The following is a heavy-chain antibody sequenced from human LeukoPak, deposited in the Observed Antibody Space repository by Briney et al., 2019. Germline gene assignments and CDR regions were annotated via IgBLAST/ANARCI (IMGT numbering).Heavy chain of an antibody. CDR1: GYTFTSYY. J-gene: IGHJ4*02. V-gene: IGHV1-46*01. D-gene: IGHD6-13*01. CDR3: ARGVPKQLGDY. Sequence: ASVKVSCKASGYTFTSYYMYWVRQAPGQGLEWMGIINPNRGSTSYAQKFQGRVTMTRDMSTSTVYMELSSLRSEDTAVYYCARGVPKQLGDYWGQGTLITVSS. CDR2: INPNRGST.